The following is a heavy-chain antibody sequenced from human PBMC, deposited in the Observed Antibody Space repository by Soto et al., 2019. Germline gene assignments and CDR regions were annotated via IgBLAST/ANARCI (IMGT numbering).Heavy chain of an antibody. CDR2: ISSSGSTI. D-gene: IGHD3-22*01. J-gene: IGHJ6*02. V-gene: IGHV3-11*01. CDR1: GFTFSDYY. CDR3: ARDEWDYYDSRGYYYGMDV. Sequence: QVQLVESGGGLVKPGGSLRLSCAASGFTFSDYYMSWIRQAPGKGLEWVSYISSSGSTIYYADSVKGRFTISRDNAKNSLYLQLNSRSAEYTAVYYCARDEWDYYDSRGYYYGMDVWAQGPTVTLSS.